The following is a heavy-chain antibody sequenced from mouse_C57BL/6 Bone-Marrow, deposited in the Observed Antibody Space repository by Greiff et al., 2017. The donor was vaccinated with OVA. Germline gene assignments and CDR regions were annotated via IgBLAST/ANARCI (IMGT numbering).Heavy chain of an antibody. Sequence: VQLQQSGPELVKPGASVKLSCTASGYSFTDYNMNWVKQSNGKSLEWIGGINPNYGTTSYNQKFKGKATFTVDQSYSTTYMQLNSLTSEDSAVYYCAELGSYWYFDVWGTGTTVTVSS. CDR2: INPNYGTT. V-gene: IGHV1-39*01. CDR1: GYSFTDYN. J-gene: IGHJ1*03. D-gene: IGHD4-1*01. CDR3: AELGSYWYFDV.